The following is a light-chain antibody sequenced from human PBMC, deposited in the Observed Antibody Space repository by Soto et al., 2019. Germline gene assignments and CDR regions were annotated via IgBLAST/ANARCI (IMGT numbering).Light chain of an antibody. CDR3: QQYDTSPPTYT. CDR2: GAS. Sequence: EVVLTQSPGTLSLSPGERVTLSCRTSQSVRSTFLAWYQQKPGQAPSPLIYGASTRATGIPDRFSGSGSGTDFTLTISRLEPEDFAVYYCQQYDTSPPTYTFGQGTKLEIK. V-gene: IGKV3-20*01. CDR1: QSVRSTF. J-gene: IGKJ2*01.